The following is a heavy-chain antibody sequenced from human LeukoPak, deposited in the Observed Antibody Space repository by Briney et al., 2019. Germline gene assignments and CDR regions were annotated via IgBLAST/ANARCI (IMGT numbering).Heavy chain of an antibody. Sequence: GGSLRLSCAASGFTFSSYAMSWVRQAPGKGLEWVSAISGSGGSTYYADSVKGRFTISRDNSKNTLYLQMNSLRAEDTAVYYCARSSYSSGWPYYYYGMDVWGQGTTVTVSS. J-gene: IGHJ6*02. D-gene: IGHD6-19*01. V-gene: IGHV3-23*01. CDR2: ISGSGGST. CDR1: GFTFSSYA. CDR3: ARSSYSSGWPYYYYGMDV.